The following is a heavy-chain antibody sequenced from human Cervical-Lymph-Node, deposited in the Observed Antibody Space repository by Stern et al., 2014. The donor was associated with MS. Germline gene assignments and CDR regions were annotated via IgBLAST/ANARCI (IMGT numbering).Heavy chain of an antibody. J-gene: IGHJ3*02. CDR3: ARGLLGSENAFDI. D-gene: IGHD2-15*01. Sequence: VQLEESGAEVKKPGASVKVSCKASGFTFTSYGISLVRQGHGPGSEWMGWISAYNGNTNYAQKLQGRVTITTDTATSTAYMELRRLRSDDTAVYYCARGLLGSENAFDIWGQGTMVTVSS. CDR1: GFTFTSYG. CDR2: ISAYNGNT. V-gene: IGHV1-18*01.